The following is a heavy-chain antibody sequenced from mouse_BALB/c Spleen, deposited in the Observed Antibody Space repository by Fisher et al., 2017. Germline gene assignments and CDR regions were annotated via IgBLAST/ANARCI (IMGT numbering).Heavy chain of an antibody. V-gene: IGHV5-6-3*01. D-gene: IGHD2-13*01. J-gene: IGHJ1*01. Sequence: RFTISRDNAKNTLYLQMSSLKSEDTAMYYCARVDYRWYFDVWGAGTTVTVSS. CDR3: ARVDYRWYFDV.